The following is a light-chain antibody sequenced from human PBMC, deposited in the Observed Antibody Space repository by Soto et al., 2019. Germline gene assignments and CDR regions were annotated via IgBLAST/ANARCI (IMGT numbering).Light chain of an antibody. Sequence: QSALTQPASASGSPGQSITISCTGTRSDIGSYNSIAWYQQHPGKAPRVMIFEVTKRPSGISNRFSGSKSGSTASLPISGLQAEDEADYFCFSYAGSSTWVFGGGTKVTVL. V-gene: IGLV2-23*02. J-gene: IGLJ3*02. CDR1: RSDIGSYNS. CDR2: EVT. CDR3: FSYAGSSTWV.